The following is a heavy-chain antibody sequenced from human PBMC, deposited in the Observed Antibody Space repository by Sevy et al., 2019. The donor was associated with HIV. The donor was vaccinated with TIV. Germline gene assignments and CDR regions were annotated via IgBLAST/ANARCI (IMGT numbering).Heavy chain of an antibody. J-gene: IGHJ4*02. CDR1: GFAFNKYS. Sequence: GGSLRLSCAASGFAFNKYSMSWVRQPPGKGLEWVATLSFGCGEINYADSVKGRFTISRDNSKNSFYLQMNNLRAEDTALYYCAREGCTKPHDYWGQGTLVTVSS. V-gene: IGHV3-23*01. D-gene: IGHD2-8*01. CDR2: LSFGCGEI. CDR3: AREGCTKPHDY.